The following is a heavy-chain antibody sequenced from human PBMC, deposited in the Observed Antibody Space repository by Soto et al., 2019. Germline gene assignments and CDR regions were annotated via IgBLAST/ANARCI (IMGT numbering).Heavy chain of an antibody. CDR2: IIPIFGTA. D-gene: IGHD3-3*01. CDR3: ARVGVTIFGVVIRDAFDI. Sequence: ASVKVSCKASGGTFSSYAISWVRQAPGQGLEWMGGIIPIFGTANYAQKFQGRVTMTADTSTSTAYMELRSLRSDDTAVYYCARVGVTIFGVVIRDAFDIWGQGTMVTVSS. J-gene: IGHJ3*02. V-gene: IGHV1-69*06. CDR1: GGTFSSYA.